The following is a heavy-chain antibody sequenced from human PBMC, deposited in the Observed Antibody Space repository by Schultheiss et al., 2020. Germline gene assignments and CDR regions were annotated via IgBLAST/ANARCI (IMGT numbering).Heavy chain of an antibody. CDR1: GFTFSSYD. J-gene: IGHJ4*02. CDR2: ISGSGGST. CDR3: TTDPRDYCSSTSCYPFDY. V-gene: IGHV3-23*01. D-gene: IGHD2-2*01. Sequence: WGSLRLSCAASGFTFSSYDMHWVRQATGKGLVWVSAISGSGGSTYYADSVKGRFTISRDNSKNTLYLQMNSLKTEDTAVYYCTTDPRDYCSSTSCYPFDYWGQGTLVTVSS.